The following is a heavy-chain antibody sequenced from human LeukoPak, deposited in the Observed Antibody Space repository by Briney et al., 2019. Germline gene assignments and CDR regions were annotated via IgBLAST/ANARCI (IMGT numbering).Heavy chain of an antibody. Sequence: SETLSLTCGVYGVSFSGYYWGWLRQPPGKGLEWIGEINHSGSITYTPSLKSRVTISLDASKNQFSLKLSFMTAADTAIYYCARGRRSGLSGAVDYWGQGTLVTVSS. J-gene: IGHJ4*02. CDR3: ARGRRSGLSGAVDY. CDR1: GVSFSGYY. V-gene: IGHV4-34*01. CDR2: INHSGSI. D-gene: IGHD6-19*01.